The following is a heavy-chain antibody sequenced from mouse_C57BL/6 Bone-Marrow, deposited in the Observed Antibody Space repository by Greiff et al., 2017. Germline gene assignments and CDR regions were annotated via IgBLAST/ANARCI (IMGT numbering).Heavy chain of an antibody. Sequence: QVQLQQPGAELVKPGASVKMSCKASGYTFTSYWITWVKQRPGQGLEWIGDIYPGSVSTNSNEKFKSKATLTVDTSSSTAYMQLSSLTSEDSAVYYCASYYYGSSSFDVWGTGTTVTVSS. V-gene: IGHV1-55*01. CDR2: IYPGSVST. CDR1: GYTFTSYW. D-gene: IGHD1-1*01. CDR3: ASYYYGSSSFDV. J-gene: IGHJ1*03.